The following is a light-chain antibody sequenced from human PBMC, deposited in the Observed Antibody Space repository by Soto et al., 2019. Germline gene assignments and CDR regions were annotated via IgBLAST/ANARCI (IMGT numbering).Light chain of an antibody. CDR3: QQYGSSPLYS. CDR1: QSVSSSY. J-gene: IGKJ2*03. V-gene: IGKV3-20*01. Sequence: EIVLTQSPGTLSLSPGERATLSCRASQSVSSSYLAWYQQKPGQAPRLLIYGASNRATGIPDRFSGSGSGTDFTLTISRLEPEDFAVYYCQQYGSSPLYSFGPGDQAGDQT. CDR2: GAS.